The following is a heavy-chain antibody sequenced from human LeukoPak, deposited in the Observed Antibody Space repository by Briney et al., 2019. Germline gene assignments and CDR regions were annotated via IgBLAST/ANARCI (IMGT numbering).Heavy chain of an antibody. Sequence: GGSLRLSCAASGFTFTDYYMSWIRQAPGKGLEWVSYISSSGSTRQYADSVKGRFTISRDNAKNSLSLQMSSLRAADTAVYYCVRPREQNLVVSPFDIWGQGTMVTVSS. CDR1: GFTFTDYY. D-gene: IGHD6-13*01. CDR3: VRPREQNLVVSPFDI. V-gene: IGHV3-11*01. J-gene: IGHJ3*02. CDR2: ISSSGSTR.